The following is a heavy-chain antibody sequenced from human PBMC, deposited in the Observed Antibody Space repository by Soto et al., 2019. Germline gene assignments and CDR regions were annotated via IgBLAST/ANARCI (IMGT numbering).Heavy chain of an antibody. D-gene: IGHD6-19*01. CDR1: GFTFSDYY. J-gene: IGHJ4*02. V-gene: IGHV3-11*05. CDR3: ARDSTGWRAVYDY. Sequence: GGSLRLSCAVSGFTFSDYYMSWIRQVPGKGLEWVSYISSSGSYTNYADSLKGRFTISRDNAKNSLYLQINSQRAEDTAIYYCARDSTGWRAVYDYWGQGT. CDR2: ISSSGSYT.